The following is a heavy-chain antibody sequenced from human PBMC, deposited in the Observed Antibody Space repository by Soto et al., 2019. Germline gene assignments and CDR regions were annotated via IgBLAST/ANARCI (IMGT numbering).Heavy chain of an antibody. J-gene: IGHJ4*02. D-gene: IGHD1-1*01. Sequence: QVHLVQSGAEVKKPGASVKVSCKGSGYMFTTYGITWVRQAPGQGLEWMGWISAHNGNTNYAQKLQGRVTVTRDTSTSTAYMELRNLRSDDTAVYYCARGRYGDYWGQGALVTFPS. CDR3: ARGRYGDY. V-gene: IGHV1-18*01. CDR2: ISAHNGNT. CDR1: GYMFTTYG.